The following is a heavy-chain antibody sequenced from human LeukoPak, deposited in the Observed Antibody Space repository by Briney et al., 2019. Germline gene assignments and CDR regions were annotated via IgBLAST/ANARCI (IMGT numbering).Heavy chain of an antibody. CDR2: ISSSSSTI. CDR1: GFTFSSYS. V-gene: IGHV3-48*04. D-gene: IGHD1-26*01. J-gene: IGHJ4*02. CDR3: ARASGSYGTDYFDY. Sequence: GGSLRHSCAASGFTFSSYSMNWVRQAPGKGLEWVSYISSSSSTIYYADSVKGRFTISRDNAKNSLYLQMNSLRAEDTAVYYCARASGSYGTDYFDYWGQGTLVTVSS.